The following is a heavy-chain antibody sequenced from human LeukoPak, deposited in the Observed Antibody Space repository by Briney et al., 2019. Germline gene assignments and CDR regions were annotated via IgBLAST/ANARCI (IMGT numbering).Heavy chain of an antibody. V-gene: IGHV3-21*01. CDR1: DFTFSNYD. J-gene: IGHJ4*02. Sequence: GGSLRLSCAASDFTFSNYDMHWVRQAPGKGLEWVSAISSSSSYIYYADSIKGRFTISRDNAENSLYLQMNSLRAVDTAVYFCARGEEKATITALDSWGQGTLVTVSS. CDR3: ARGEEKATITALDS. D-gene: IGHD5-24*01. CDR2: ISSSSSYI.